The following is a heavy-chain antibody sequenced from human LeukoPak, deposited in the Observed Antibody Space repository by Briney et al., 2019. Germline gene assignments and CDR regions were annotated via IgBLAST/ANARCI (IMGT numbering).Heavy chain of an antibody. Sequence: PGGSLRLSCAASGLTVSSNYMSWVRQAPGKGLEWVSGINSGGSTSYTDSVKGRFTISRDNSKNTLYLQMNSLRAEDTAVYYCGRGRGTYSFDYWGQGTLVTVSS. J-gene: IGHJ4*02. CDR1: GLTVSSNY. CDR3: GRGRGTYSFDY. V-gene: IGHV3-53*01. CDR2: INSGGST. D-gene: IGHD3-16*01.